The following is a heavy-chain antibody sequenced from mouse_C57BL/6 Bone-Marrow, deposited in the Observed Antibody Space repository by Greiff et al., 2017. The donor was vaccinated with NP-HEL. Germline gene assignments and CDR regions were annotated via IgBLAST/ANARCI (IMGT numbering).Heavy chain of an antibody. CDR1: GYTFTDYY. J-gene: IGHJ4*01. D-gene: IGHD2-1*01. Sequence: QVQLKESGPELVKPGASVKISCKASGYTFTDYYINWVKQRPGQGLEWIGWIFPGSGSTYYNEKFKGKATLTVDKSSSTAYMLLSSLTSEDSAVYFCARGGKGNYVKGWCYAMDYWGQGTSVTVSS. CDR3: ARGGKGNYVKGWCYAMDY. CDR2: IFPGSGST. V-gene: IGHV1-75*01.